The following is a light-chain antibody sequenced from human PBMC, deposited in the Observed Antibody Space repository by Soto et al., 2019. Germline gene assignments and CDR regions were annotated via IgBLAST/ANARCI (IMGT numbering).Light chain of an antibody. CDR2: AVS. J-gene: IGLJ1*01. Sequence: QSELTQPASVSGSPGQSITSSCTGTASDVGGYNYVSWYQQHPGKAPKLMIHAVSNRPSGISSRFSGSKSGNTASLTISGLQSEDEADYFCCSYTSRTTYVFGTGTKVTVL. CDR3: CSYTSRTTYV. CDR1: ASDVGGYNY. V-gene: IGLV2-14*01.